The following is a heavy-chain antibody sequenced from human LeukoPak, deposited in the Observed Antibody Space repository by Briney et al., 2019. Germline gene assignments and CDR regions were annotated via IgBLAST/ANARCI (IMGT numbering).Heavy chain of an antibody. CDR2: IYNGRIT. CDR1: VGCIRSINHH. CDR3: VRHDGRSGGTMGAFDS. Sequence: SMTLSLTCTVSVGCIRSINHHWGWVRQSPGKDLEWIGRIYNGRITFSNPSLNSRVTISIVTSKNQFSLQLNSVTAADTAVYYCVRHDGRSGGTMGAFDSWGQGSLVTVSS. D-gene: IGHD2-15*01. V-gene: IGHV4-39*01. J-gene: IGHJ5*01.